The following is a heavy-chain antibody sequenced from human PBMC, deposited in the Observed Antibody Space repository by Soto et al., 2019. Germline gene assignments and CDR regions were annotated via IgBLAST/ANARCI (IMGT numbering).Heavy chain of an antibody. Sequence: GGSLRLSCAASGFTFDDYAMHWVRQAPGKCLEWVSGISWNSGSIGYADSVKGRFTISRDNAKNSLYLQMNSLRAEDTALYYCAKDSYSSSSLNLDYWGQGTLVTVSS. CDR3: AKDSYSSSSLNLDY. D-gene: IGHD6-13*01. V-gene: IGHV3-9*01. CDR1: GFTFDDYA. J-gene: IGHJ4*02. CDR2: ISWNSGSI.